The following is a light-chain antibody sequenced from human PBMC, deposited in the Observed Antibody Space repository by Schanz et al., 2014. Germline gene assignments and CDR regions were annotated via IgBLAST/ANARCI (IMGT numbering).Light chain of an antibody. J-gene: IGLJ2*01. Sequence: QSALTQPASVSGSPGQSITISCTGTSSDVGGYNYVSWYQQHPGKAPKLMIYDVTNRPSGVSNRFSGSKSGNTASLTISGVQAEDEADYYCCSYTRSRNLGVFGRGTKLTVL. CDR1: SSDVGGYNY. CDR2: DVT. CDR3: CSYTRSRNLGV. V-gene: IGLV2-14*03.